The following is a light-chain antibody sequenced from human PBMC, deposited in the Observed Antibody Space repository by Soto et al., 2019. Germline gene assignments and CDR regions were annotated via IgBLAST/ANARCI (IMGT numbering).Light chain of an antibody. J-gene: IGLJ1*01. V-gene: IGLV2-14*03. CDR3: SAFTGTTYV. CDR2: DVS. CDR1: SIDVGGNKY. Sequence: QSVLTQPASVSGSPGQSITISCPGKSIDVGGNKYVSWYQHYPGKAPKLMICDVSNRPSGVSNRFSGSKSGNTASLTISGLQAEDEAAYYCSAFTGTTYVFGTGTKVTVL.